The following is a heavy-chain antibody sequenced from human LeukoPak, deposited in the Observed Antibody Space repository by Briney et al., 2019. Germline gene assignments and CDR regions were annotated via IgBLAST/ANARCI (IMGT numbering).Heavy chain of an antibody. D-gene: IGHD2-2*01. CDR1: NVSISSPMYD. CDR3: ASPPRDSSIYPH. V-gene: IGHV4-39*01. CDR2: VYVSGHS. Sequence: SETLSLTCTVSNVSISSPMYDWGWLRQPPGKGLEWVLTVYVSGHSYNNPSLKGRVTLSVDTSNSLFSLKLTSVTAADTAVYYSASPPRDSSIYPHWGQGVLVTVSS. J-gene: IGHJ4*02.